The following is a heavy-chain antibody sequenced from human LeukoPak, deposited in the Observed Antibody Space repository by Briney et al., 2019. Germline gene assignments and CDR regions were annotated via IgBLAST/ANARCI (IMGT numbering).Heavy chain of an antibody. CDR2: ISSSSSYI. V-gene: IGHV3-21*01. Sequence: PGGSLRLSCAASGFTFSSYSMNWVRQAPGKGLEWVSSISSSSSYIYYADSVKGRFTISRDNAKNSLYLQMNSLRAEDTAVYYCARVYYDSSGYDENDAFDIWGQGTMVTVSS. D-gene: IGHD3-22*01. J-gene: IGHJ3*02. CDR1: GFTFSSYS. CDR3: ARVYYDSSGYDENDAFDI.